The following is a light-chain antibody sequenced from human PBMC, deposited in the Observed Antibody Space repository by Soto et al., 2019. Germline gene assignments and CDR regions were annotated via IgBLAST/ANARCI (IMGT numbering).Light chain of an antibody. Sequence: QSVLTQPPSASGTPGQRVTISCSGSSSNIGSNTVNWYQQLPGTAPKLLIYSNDQRPSGVPDRFSGSESGTSASLAISGLQSEDEADYYCAAWDDSLTGGVFGGGTKLTVL. J-gene: IGLJ3*02. CDR3: AAWDDSLTGGV. CDR2: SND. CDR1: SSNIGSNT. V-gene: IGLV1-44*01.